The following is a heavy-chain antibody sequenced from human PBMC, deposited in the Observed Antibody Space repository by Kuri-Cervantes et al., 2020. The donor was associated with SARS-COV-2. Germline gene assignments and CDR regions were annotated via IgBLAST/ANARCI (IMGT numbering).Heavy chain of an antibody. Sequence: SETLSLTCAVSGGSISSGGYSWSWIRQPPGKGLEWIGYIYHSGSTYYNPSLKSRVTISVDTSKNQFSLKLSSVTAADTAVYYCARGKIYDYVWGSYRSSWFDPWGQGTLVTVSS. V-gene: IGHV4-30-2*01. CDR3: ARGKIYDYVWGSYRSSWFDP. D-gene: IGHD3-16*02. J-gene: IGHJ5*02. CDR2: IYHSGST. CDR1: GGSISSGGYS.